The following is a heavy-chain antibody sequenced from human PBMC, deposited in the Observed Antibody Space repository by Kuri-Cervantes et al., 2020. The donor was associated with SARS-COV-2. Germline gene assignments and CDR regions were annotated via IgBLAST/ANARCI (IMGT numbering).Heavy chain of an antibody. D-gene: IGHD4-11*01. J-gene: IGHJ6*03. CDR1: GYSLTSYW. V-gene: IGHV5-51*01. CDR3: ARLDPWGVTNYYYYYMDV. Sequence: KVSCKGSGYSLTSYWIGWVRQMPGKGLEWMGIIYPGDSDTRYSPSFQGQVTISADKSISTAYLQWSSLKASDTAMYYCARLDPWGVTNYYYYYMDVWGKGTTVTVSS. CDR2: IYPGDSDT.